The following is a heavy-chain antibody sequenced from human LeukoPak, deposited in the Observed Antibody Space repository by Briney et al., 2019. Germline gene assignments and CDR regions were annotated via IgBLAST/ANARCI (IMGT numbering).Heavy chain of an antibody. CDR3: ARTYYDILTGYYTFDY. Sequence: SETLSLTCTVSGGSLSSSSYYWGWVRQPPGKGLEWLGSIYYSGSTYYNPSLKSRGTISVKTSKKQFSLKMRSVNAADTAVYYCARTYYDILTGYYTFDYWGQGTLVTVSS. CDR1: GGSLSSSSYY. V-gene: IGHV4-39*01. CDR2: IYYSGST. D-gene: IGHD3-9*01. J-gene: IGHJ4*02.